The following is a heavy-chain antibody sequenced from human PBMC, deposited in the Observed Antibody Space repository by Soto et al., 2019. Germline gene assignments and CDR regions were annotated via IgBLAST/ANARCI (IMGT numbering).Heavy chain of an antibody. V-gene: IGHV4-39*01. D-gene: IGHD5-18*01. Sequence: SETLSLTCTVSGGSITSSSYYWGWIPQPPGKGLEWIGSIHYSGSTYYKPSLKSRVTISVDTSKNQSSLKRSSVTAADTAVYYCARSRSGYSYGNFDYSGQGTLVTVSS. CDR3: ARSRSGYSYGNFDY. CDR1: GGSITSSSYY. CDR2: IHYSGST. J-gene: IGHJ4*02.